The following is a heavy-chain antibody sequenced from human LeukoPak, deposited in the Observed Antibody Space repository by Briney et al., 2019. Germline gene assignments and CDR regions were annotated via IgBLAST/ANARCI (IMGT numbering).Heavy chain of an antibody. D-gene: IGHD4-23*01. V-gene: IGHV3-30*01. CDR2: ISYDGSVT. CDR3: ARVPHTGGTSNEPSYYHMDV. CDR1: GFTFRNYA. Sequence: GGSLRLSCVASGFTFRNYAMHWVRQVSGKGLEWVSVISYDGSVTHYADSVRGRFTISRDNSKNTLYLQMTTLSSEDTAVYYCARVPHTGGTSNEPSYYHMDVWGKGTTVTVSS. J-gene: IGHJ6*03.